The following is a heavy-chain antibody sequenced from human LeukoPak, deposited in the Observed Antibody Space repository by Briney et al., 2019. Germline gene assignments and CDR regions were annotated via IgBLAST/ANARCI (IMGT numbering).Heavy chain of an antibody. CDR3: ASLLMVYASYGA. V-gene: IGHV3-23*01. Sequence: GGSLRLSCAASGFTFSSYAMSWVRQAPGKGLEWVSLISGSGGSTYYADSVKGRFTISRDNSKNTLYLQMNSLRAEDTAVYYCASLLMVYASYGAWGQGTLVTVSS. CDR1: GFTFSSYA. J-gene: IGHJ4*02. D-gene: IGHD2-8*01. CDR2: ISGSGGST.